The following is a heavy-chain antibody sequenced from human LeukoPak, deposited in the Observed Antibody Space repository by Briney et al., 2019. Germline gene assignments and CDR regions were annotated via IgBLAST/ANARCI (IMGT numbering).Heavy chain of an antibody. Sequence: GGSLRLSCAASGFSFSSYAMNWVRQAPGKGLEFISHINIDSTLIDYADSVRGRFIMSRDNAKNSLYLQMNSLRDEDTAVYYCARDQDWAFDYWGQGILVTVSS. J-gene: IGHJ4*02. D-gene: IGHD3/OR15-3a*01. V-gene: IGHV3-48*02. CDR3: ARDQDWAFDY. CDR2: INIDSTLI. CDR1: GFSFSSYA.